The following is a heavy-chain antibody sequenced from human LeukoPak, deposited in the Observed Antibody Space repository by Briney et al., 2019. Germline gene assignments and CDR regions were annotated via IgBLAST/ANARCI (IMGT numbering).Heavy chain of an antibody. Sequence: GGSLRLSCAASGFTVSSNYMSWVRQAPGKGLEWVSVIYSGGSTYYADSVKGRFTISRDNSKNTLYLQMNSLRAEDTAVYYCTAHTAFFSTFDYWGQGTLVTVSS. CDR3: TAHTAFFSTFDY. V-gene: IGHV3-53*01. J-gene: IGHJ4*02. CDR2: IYSGGST. CDR1: GFTVSSNY. D-gene: IGHD5-18*01.